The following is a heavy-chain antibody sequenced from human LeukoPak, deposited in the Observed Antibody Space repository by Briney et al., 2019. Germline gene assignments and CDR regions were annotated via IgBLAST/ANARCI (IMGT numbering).Heavy chain of an antibody. V-gene: IGHV5-51*01. CDR1: GYIFTRYW. Sequence: GESLKISCKGSGYIFTRYWIGWVRQMAGKGLEWMGIIYPGDSDTRYSPSFQGQVTISADKSISTAYLQWSSLKASDTAVYYCARLDDYYFDYWGQGTLVTVSS. D-gene: IGHD2-21*02. J-gene: IGHJ4*02. CDR2: IYPGDSDT. CDR3: ARLDDYYFDY.